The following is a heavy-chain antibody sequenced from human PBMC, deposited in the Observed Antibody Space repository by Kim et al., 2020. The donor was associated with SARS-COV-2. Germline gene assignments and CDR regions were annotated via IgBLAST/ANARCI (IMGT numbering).Heavy chain of an antibody. V-gene: IGHV4-39*01. CDR3: ASFLDGDRIPPINYYYYYMDV. CDR1: GGSISSSSYY. CDR2: IYYSGST. D-gene: IGHD4-17*01. Sequence: SETLSLTCTVSGGSISSSSYYWGWIRQPPGKGLEWIGSIYYSGSTYYNPSLKSRVTISVDTSKNQFSLKLSSVTAADTAVYYCASFLDGDRIPPINYYYYYMDVWGKGTTVTVSS. J-gene: IGHJ6*03.